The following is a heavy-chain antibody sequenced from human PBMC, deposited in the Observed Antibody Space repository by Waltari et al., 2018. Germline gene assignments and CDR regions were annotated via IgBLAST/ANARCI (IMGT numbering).Heavy chain of an antibody. D-gene: IGHD7-27*01. V-gene: IGHV4-59*02. CDR2: IDYSGST. CDR1: GGSVSSHR. J-gene: IGHJ4*02. Sequence: QVQLQEAGPGLVKPSEALSLTCTVSGGSVSSHRWRWIRQPPGKGLEWIGYIDYSGSTNYNPSLKSRVTISVETSKNQYSLKLSSVMAADTAVYYCARTKTGDYFDYWGPGILVTVSS. CDR3: ARTKTGDYFDY.